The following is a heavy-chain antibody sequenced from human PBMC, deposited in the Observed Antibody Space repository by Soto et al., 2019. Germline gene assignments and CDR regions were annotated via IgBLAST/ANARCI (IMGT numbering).Heavy chain of an antibody. V-gene: IGHV3-30-3*01. CDR2: ISYDVSNK. D-gene: IGHD2-2*01. Sequence: CLRVSCVACGFSFSIYAMHWVRQAPGKGLEWVAVISYDVSNKYYADSVKGRFTISRDNSKNTLYLQMNSLRAEDTAVYYPARAPSSLTRFDYCGQGTLVTVSS. CDR1: GFSFSIYA. J-gene: IGHJ4*02. CDR3: ARAPSSLTRFDY.